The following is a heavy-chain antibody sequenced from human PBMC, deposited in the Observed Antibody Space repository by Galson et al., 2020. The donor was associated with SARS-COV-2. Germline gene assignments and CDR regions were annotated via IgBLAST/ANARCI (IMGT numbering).Heavy chain of an antibody. Sequence: GESLKISCAASGFTFSSYEMNWVRQAPGKGLEWVSYISSSGSTIYYADSVKGRFTISRDNAKNSLYLQMISLRAEDTAVYYCARADPVTTPGWYFDLWGRGTLVTVSS. CDR3: ARADPVTTPGWYFDL. D-gene: IGHD4-17*01. CDR2: ISSSGSTI. V-gene: IGHV3-48*03. J-gene: IGHJ2*01. CDR1: GFTFSSYE.